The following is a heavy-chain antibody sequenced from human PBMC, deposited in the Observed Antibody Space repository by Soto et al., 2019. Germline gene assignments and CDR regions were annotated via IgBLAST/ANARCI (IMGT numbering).Heavy chain of an antibody. CDR2: ISAYNGNT. CDR3: ARDPERGAVDLNWFDP. J-gene: IGHJ5*02. V-gene: IGHV1-18*01. D-gene: IGHD6-19*01. CDR1: GYTFTSYG. Sequence: ASVKVSCKASGYTFTSYGISWVRQAPGQGLEWMGWISAYNGNTNYAQKLQGRVTMTTDTSTSTAYMELRSLRSDDTAVYYCARDPERGAVDLNWFDPWGQGTLVTVSS.